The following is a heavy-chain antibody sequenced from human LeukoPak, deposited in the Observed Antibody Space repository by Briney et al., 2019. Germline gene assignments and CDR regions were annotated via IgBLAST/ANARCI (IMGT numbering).Heavy chain of an antibody. Sequence: SRTLSLTCTVSGGSISSGGYYWSWIRQHPGKGLEWIGYIYYSGSTYYDPSLKSRVTISVDTSKNQFSLKLSSVTAADTAVYYCARARESITIFGVVIIDGFDYWGQGTLVTVSS. D-gene: IGHD3-3*01. V-gene: IGHV4-31*03. CDR3: ARARESITIFGVVIIDGFDY. CDR2: IYYSGST. J-gene: IGHJ4*02. CDR1: GGSISSGGYY.